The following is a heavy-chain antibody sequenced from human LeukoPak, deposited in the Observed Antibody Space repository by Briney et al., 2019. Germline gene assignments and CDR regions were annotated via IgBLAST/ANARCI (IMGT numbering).Heavy chain of an antibody. CDR3: ARKKDYDFWSGYYNYFDY. D-gene: IGHD3-3*01. Sequence: SETLSLTCAVYGGSFSGYYWSWIRQPPGKGLEWIGEINHSGSTKYNPSLKSRVTISVDTSKNQFSLKLSSVTAADTAVYYCARKKDYDFWSGYYNYFDYWGQGTLVTVSS. J-gene: IGHJ4*02. CDR1: GGSFSGYY. V-gene: IGHV4-34*01. CDR2: INHSGST.